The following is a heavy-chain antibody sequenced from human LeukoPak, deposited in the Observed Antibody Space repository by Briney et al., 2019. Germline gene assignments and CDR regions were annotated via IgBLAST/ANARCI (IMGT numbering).Heavy chain of an antibody. D-gene: IGHD1-26*01. J-gene: IGHJ4*02. V-gene: IGHV2-5*02. CDR1: GFSLSTRGVG. CDR3: ARRNLVGAKVGFDY. Sequence: SGPTLVNPTQTLTLTCTFSGFSLSTRGVGVGWIRQPPGKALEWLALIYRDDDKRYSPSLKSRLTITRDTSKNQVVLTVTNMDPVDTARYHCARRNLVGAKVGFDYWGQGTQVTVSS. CDR2: IYRDDDK.